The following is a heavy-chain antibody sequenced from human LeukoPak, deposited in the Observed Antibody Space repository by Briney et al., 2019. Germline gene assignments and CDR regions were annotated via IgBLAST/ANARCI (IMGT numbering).Heavy chain of an antibody. Sequence: GGSLRLSCAASGFTVSSNYMSWVRQAPGKGLEWVSVIYSGGSTYYADSVKGRFTISRDNSKNTLYLQMNSLRAEDTAVYYCATPHDYGGTLNHYCYYGMDVWGQGTTVTVSS. CDR1: GFTVSSNY. D-gene: IGHD4-23*01. CDR2: IYSGGST. J-gene: IGHJ6*02. CDR3: ATPHDYGGTLNHYCYYGMDV. V-gene: IGHV3-66*01.